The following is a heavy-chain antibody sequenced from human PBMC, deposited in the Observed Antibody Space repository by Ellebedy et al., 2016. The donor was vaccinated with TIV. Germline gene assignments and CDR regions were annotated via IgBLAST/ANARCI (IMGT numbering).Heavy chain of an antibody. CDR1: GGSITNYY. CDR3: AAGWVPAAPLQP. V-gene: IGHV4-59*12. D-gene: IGHD2-2*01. Sequence: MPSETLSLTCTVSGGSITNYYWTWVRQPPGKGLEWIGNIYYSGSTTYNPSLQSRVTISVDTSKNQFSLKLSSVTAADTAVYYCAAGWVPAAPLQPWGQGTLVTVSS. J-gene: IGHJ5*02. CDR2: IYYSGST.